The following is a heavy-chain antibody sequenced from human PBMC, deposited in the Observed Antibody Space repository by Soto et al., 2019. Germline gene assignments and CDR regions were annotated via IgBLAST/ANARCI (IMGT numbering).Heavy chain of an antibody. Sequence: ASVKVSCKASGYTFTSYDINWVRQATGQGLEWMGWMNPNSGNTGYAQKFQGRVTMTRNTSISTAYMERSSLRSEDTAVYYCVTPARSSDMGGDAFYIWGQGTMVTVSS. CDR2: MNPNSGNT. CDR1: GYTFTSYD. CDR3: VTPARSSDMGGDAFYI. J-gene: IGHJ3*02. V-gene: IGHV1-8*01. D-gene: IGHD3-22*01.